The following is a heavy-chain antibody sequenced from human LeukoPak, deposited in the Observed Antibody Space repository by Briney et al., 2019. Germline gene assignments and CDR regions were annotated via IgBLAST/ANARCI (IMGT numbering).Heavy chain of an antibody. CDR2: INPNSGGT. J-gene: IGHJ4*02. CDR1: GYTFTGYY. Sequence: ASVKVSCKASGYTFTGYYMHWVRQAPGQGPEWMGWINPNSGGTNYAQKFQGRATMTRDTSISTAYMELSRLRSDDTAVYYCARDLPLWFGELFTNYWGQGTLVTVSS. D-gene: IGHD3-10*01. CDR3: ARDLPLWFGELFTNY. V-gene: IGHV1-2*02.